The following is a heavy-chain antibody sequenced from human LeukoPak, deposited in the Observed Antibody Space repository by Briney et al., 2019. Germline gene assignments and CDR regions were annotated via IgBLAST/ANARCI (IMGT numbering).Heavy chain of an antibody. J-gene: IGHJ4*02. CDR3: AKRSGDYYATLDS. V-gene: IGHV3-23*01. CDR2: ISGSGAKS. CDR1: GFTFSTYG. D-gene: IGHD1-26*01. Sequence: GGSLRLSCAASGFTFSTYGMSWVRQAPGKGLQWVSAISGSGAKSYYADSVKGRFTISRDNSKNTLDLHLDSLRAEDTALYYCAKRSGDYYATLDSLGQGALVTVSS.